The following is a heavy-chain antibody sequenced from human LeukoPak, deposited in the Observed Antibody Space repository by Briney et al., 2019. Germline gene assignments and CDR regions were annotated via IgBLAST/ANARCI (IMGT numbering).Heavy chain of an antibody. J-gene: IGHJ4*02. V-gene: IGHV3-23*01. CDR2: ISGSGGST. CDR1: GFTFSSYA. Sequence: GGSLRLSCAASGFTFSSYAMSWVRQAPGKGLEWVSAISGSGGSTYYADSVKGRFTISRDNSKNTLYLQMSSLRAEDTAVYYCARDLAGQGIFDYWGQGTLVTVSS. D-gene: IGHD3-10*01. CDR3: ARDLAGQGIFDY.